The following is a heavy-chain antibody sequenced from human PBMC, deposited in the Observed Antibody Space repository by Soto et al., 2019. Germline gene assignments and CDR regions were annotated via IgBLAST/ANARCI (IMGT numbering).Heavy chain of an antibody. CDR2: IIPIFATP. V-gene: IGHV1-69*12. J-gene: IGHJ4*02. CDR3: ARVDHGLVSKRIDC. Sequence: QVQLVQSGAEVKKPGSSVKVSCKASGGTFSSFAISWVRQAPGQGLEWLGGIIPIFATPNYAQKFQGRLTIAADEPTNTAHMELSSLTSEDTAIYYCARVDHGLVSKRIDCWGQGTLVTVSS. D-gene: IGHD6-19*01. CDR1: GGTFSSFA.